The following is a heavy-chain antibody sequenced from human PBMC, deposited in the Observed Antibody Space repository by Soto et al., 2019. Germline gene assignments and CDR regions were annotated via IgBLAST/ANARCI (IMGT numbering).Heavy chain of an antibody. J-gene: IGHJ4*02. CDR3: ARVQFGRGYRYAGDC. CDR1: GYTFTNYY. Sequence: QVQLVQSGAEVKKPGVSVKISCKASGYTFTNYYVQWVRQAPGQGLEWMGIINTSDSSATYAQKFRGRVTMTRDTSTSTVFMELSSLESEDTAVYYCARVQFGRGYRYAGDCWGQGTLVIVSS. V-gene: IGHV1-46*01. CDR2: INTSDSSA. D-gene: IGHD6-25*01.